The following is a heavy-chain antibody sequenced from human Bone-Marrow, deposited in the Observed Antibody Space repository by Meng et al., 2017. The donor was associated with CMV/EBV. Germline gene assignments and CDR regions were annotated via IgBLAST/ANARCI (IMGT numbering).Heavy chain of an antibody. D-gene: IGHD6-13*01. Sequence: ASVKVSCKASGYTFTTYDINWVRQATGQGLEWMGWMNPNSGNTGYAQKFQGRVTITADKSTSTAYMELSSLRSEDTVVYYCASRGGAAAGMGDYCGQGTLVTASS. V-gene: IGHV1-8*03. CDR3: ASRGGAAAGMGDY. CDR1: GYTFTTYD. CDR2: MNPNSGNT. J-gene: IGHJ4*02.